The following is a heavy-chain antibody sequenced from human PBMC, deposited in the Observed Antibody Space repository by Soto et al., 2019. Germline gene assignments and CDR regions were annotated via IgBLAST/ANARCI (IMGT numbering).Heavy chain of an antibody. CDR2: INAGNGNT. D-gene: IGHD2-21*02. CDR1: GYTFTSYA. Sequence: GASVKVSCKASGYTFTSYAMHWVRQAPGQRLEWMGWINAGNGNTKYSQKFQGRVTITRDTSASTAYMELSSLRSEDTAVYYCARSFVVVTDFDYWGQGTLVTVSS. V-gene: IGHV1-3*01. CDR3: ARSFVVVTDFDY. J-gene: IGHJ4*02.